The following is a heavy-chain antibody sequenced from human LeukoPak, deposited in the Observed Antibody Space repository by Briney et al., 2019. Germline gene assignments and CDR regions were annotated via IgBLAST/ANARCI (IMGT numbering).Heavy chain of an antibody. CDR2: IKQDGSEK. J-gene: IGHJ4*02. CDR3: ARGEVAGTPYYFDY. Sequence: GGSLRLSCAASGFTFSSYWMSWVRQAPGKGLEWVANIKQDGSEKYYVDSVKGRFTISRDNAKNSLYLQMNSLRAEDTAVYYCARGEVAGTPYYFDYWGQGTLVTVSS. D-gene: IGHD6-19*01. CDR1: GFTFSSYW. V-gene: IGHV3-7*01.